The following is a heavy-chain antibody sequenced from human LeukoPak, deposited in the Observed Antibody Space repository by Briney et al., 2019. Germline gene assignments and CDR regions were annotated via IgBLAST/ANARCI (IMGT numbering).Heavy chain of an antibody. CDR1: VGSLSSFY. J-gene: IGHJ5*02. CDR2: IYYSVST. CDR3: ARVLGYCSSTSCYPYNWFDP. D-gene: IGHD2-2*01. Sequence: PSQTLSLTCTLSVGSLSSFYWSCVRHPPGKGLGWIGYIYYSVSTNYTPSLKSRVTISVDTSKNQFSLKLSSVTAADTAVYYCARVLGYCSSTSCYPYNWFDPWGQGTLVTVSS. V-gene: IGHV4-59*01.